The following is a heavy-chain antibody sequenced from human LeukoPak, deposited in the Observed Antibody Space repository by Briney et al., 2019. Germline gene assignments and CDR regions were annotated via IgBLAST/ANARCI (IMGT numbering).Heavy chain of an antibody. V-gene: IGHV3-23*01. D-gene: IGHD3-3*01. Sequence: GGSLRLSCAASGFTFSSYAMSWVRQAPGKGLEWVSAISGSGGSTYYADSVKGRFTISRDNSKNTLYLQMNSLRAEDTAVYYCAKDRSSHYDFWSGQAFDYWGQGTLVTVSS. J-gene: IGHJ4*02. CDR1: GFTFSSYA. CDR2: ISGSGGST. CDR3: AKDRSSHYDFWSGQAFDY.